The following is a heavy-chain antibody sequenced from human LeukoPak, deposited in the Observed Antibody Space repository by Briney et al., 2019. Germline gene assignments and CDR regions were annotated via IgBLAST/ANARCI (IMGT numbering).Heavy chain of an antibody. CDR2: IYTSGST. V-gene: IGHV4-61*02. J-gene: IGHJ4*02. D-gene: IGHD1-26*01. CDR3: ARGPEGATLDY. Sequence: SETLSLTCTVSGGSISSGSYYWSWIRQPAGKGLEWIGRIYTSGSTNYNPSLKSRVTISVDKSKNQFSLKLSSVTAADTAVYYCARGPEGATLDYWGQGTLVTVSS. CDR1: GGSISSGSYY.